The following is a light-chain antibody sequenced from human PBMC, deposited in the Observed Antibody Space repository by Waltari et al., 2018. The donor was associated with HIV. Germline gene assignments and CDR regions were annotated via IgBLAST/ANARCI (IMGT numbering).Light chain of an antibody. Sequence: DIQMTQSPSSLLVSVGDRVTITCRASQRINTYLNWYQHKPRRAPKLLIYAASTLQTGVPSRFSGSGSGTDFSLNISSLQPEDFATYCCQQSYSTLALTFGGGTRVDMK. J-gene: IGKJ4*01. CDR1: QRINTY. CDR2: AAS. V-gene: IGKV1-39*01. CDR3: QQSYSTLALT.